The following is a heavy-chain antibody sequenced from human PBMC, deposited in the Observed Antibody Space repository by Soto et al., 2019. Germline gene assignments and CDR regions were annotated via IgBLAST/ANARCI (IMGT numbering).Heavy chain of an antibody. Sequence: SGKVSCKASGFTFSSSAMQWVRQARGQRLEWIGWIVVGSGNTNYAQKFQERVTITRDMSTSTAYMELSSLRSEDTAVYYCAADYDFWSGYYNFDSWGQGTLVTVSS. CDR3: AADYDFWSGYYNFDS. CDR1: GFTFSSSA. V-gene: IGHV1-58*02. D-gene: IGHD3-3*01. CDR2: IVVGSGNT. J-gene: IGHJ4*02.